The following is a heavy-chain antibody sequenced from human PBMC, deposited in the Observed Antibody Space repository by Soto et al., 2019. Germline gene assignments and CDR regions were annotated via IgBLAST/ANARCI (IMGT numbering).Heavy chain of an antibody. CDR2: ISAYNGNT. Sequence: GASVKVSCKASGYTFTSYGISWVRQAPGQGLEWMGWISAYNGNTNYAQKLQGRVTMTTDTSTSTAYMELRSLRSDDTAVYYCAHTIGGSGCADHRYLHAVSRQGTSDTGSS. J-gene: IGHJ6*01. CDR1: GYTFTSYG. CDR3: AHTIGGSGCADHRYLHAV. D-gene: IGHD3-10*01. V-gene: IGHV1-18*01.